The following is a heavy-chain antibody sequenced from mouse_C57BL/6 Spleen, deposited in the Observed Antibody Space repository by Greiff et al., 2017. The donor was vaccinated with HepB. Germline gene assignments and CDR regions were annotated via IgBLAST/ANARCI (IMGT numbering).Heavy chain of an antibody. D-gene: IGHD1-1*01. Sequence: VQLKESGPELVKPGASVKISCKASGYAFSSSWMNWVKQRPGKGLEWIGRIYPGDGDTNYNGKFKGKATLTADKSSSTAYMQLSSLTSEDSAVYFCARGNYGSSGFAYWGQGTLVTVSA. CDR3: ARGNYGSSGFAY. J-gene: IGHJ3*01. V-gene: IGHV1-82*01. CDR2: IYPGDGDT. CDR1: GYAFSSSW.